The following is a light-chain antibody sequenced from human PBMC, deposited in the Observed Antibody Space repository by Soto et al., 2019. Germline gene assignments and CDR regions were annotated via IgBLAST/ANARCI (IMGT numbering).Light chain of an antibody. CDR1: QNVNSN. J-gene: IGKJ4*01. CDR3: QQYNNWPLA. V-gene: IGKV3-15*01. Sequence: EIVMTQSPATLSVSPGERATLSCRASQNVNSNLAWYQQKPGQAPRLLIYGASTRANGIPARFSVSGSGTEFTLTISSLQSEYFAVYYCQQYNNWPLALGGGTRVEIK. CDR2: GAS.